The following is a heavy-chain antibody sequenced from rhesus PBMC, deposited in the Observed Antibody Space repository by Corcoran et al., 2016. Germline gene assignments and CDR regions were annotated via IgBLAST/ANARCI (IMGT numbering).Heavy chain of an antibody. V-gene: IGHV4S9*01. Sequence: QVQLQESGPGLVKPSETLSLTCAVSGGSISDYYYWNWIRQPPGKGLEWIGNIYGNSASTYYNPSLKSRVTISKDTSKNQFFLKLSSVTAADTAVYYCARDPGIAAGRGSYFDYWGQGVLVTVSS. CDR2: IYGNSAST. D-gene: IGHD6-13*01. J-gene: IGHJ4*01. CDR3: ARDPGIAAGRGSYFDY. CDR1: GGSISDYYY.